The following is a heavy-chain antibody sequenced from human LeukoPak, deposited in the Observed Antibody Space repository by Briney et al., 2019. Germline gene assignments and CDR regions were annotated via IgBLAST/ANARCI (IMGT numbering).Heavy chain of an antibody. D-gene: IGHD2-15*01. Sequence: GGSLRLSCAASGFTFSSYGMHWVRQAPGKGLEWVAVIWYDGSNKYYADSVKGRFTISRDNSKNTLYLQMNSLRAEDTAVYYCARGSDVVVLDYWGQGPLVTVSS. CDR2: IWYDGSNK. CDR3: ARGSDVVVLDY. V-gene: IGHV3-33*01. CDR1: GFTFSSYG. J-gene: IGHJ4*02.